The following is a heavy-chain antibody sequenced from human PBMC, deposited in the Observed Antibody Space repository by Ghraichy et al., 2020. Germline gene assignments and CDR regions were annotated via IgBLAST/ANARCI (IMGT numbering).Heavy chain of an antibody. V-gene: IGHV3-23*01. J-gene: IGHJ5*02. CDR2: ISGSGDNT. D-gene: IGHD2-15*01. CDR1: GFTFNSYA. Sequence: GGSLRLSCTASGFTFNSYAMSWVRQAPGKGLEWVSDISGSGDNTYYAQSVKGRFTISRDNSKNTLYLQMNSLRADDTAVYYCAKRGAASAATCWFDPWGQGTLVIVSS. CDR3: AKRGAASAATCWFDP.